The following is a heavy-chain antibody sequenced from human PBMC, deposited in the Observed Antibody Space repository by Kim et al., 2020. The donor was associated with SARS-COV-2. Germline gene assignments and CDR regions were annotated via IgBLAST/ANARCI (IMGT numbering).Heavy chain of an antibody. D-gene: IGHD3-22*01. CDR1: GGSISSYY. Sequence: SETLSLTCTVSGGSISSYYWSWIRQPPGKGLEWIGYIYYSGSTNYNPSLKSRVTISVDTSKNQFSLKLSSVTAADTAVYYCARNLNYYDSSGYHRVDAFDIWGQGTMVTVSS. V-gene: IGHV4-59*01. CDR3: ARNLNYYDSSGYHRVDAFDI. J-gene: IGHJ3*02. CDR2: IYYSGST.